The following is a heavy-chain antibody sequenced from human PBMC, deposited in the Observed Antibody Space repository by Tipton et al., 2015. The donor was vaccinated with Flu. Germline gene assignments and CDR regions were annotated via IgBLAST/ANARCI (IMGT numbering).Heavy chain of an antibody. Sequence: SLRLSCAASGFTFSTYWMHWVRQAPGKGLVWVSRINNDGSSTSYVDSVKGRFTISRDNAKNTLYLQMNSLRAEDTAVYYCARVPAYSGSYRAFDIWGQGTMVTVSS. D-gene: IGHD1-26*01. J-gene: IGHJ3*02. CDR1: GFTFSTYW. V-gene: IGHV3-74*01. CDR3: ARVPAYSGSYRAFDI. CDR2: INNDGSST.